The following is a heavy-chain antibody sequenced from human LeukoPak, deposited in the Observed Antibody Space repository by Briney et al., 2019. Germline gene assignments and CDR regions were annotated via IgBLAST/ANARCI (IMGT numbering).Heavy chain of an antibody. Sequence: SETLSLTCTVSGGSISSGGYYWSWIRQPPGKGLEWIGYIYHSGSTYYNPSLKSRVTISVDRSKNQFSLKLSSVTAADTAVYYCAREVGYYDSSGFFDYWGQGTLVTVSS. V-gene: IGHV4-30-2*01. CDR1: GGSISSGGYY. J-gene: IGHJ4*02. CDR3: AREVGYYDSSGFFDY. CDR2: IYHSGST. D-gene: IGHD3-22*01.